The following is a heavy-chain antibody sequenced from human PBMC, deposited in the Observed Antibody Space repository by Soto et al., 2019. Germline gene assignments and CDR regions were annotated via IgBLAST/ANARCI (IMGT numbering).Heavy chain of an antibody. J-gene: IGHJ5*02. CDR3: ARDGPGYSSGWLKEAGFDP. V-gene: IGHV4-59*01. CDR1: GGSISSYY. D-gene: IGHD6-19*01. Sequence: PSETLSLTCTVSGGSISSYYWSWIRQPPGKGLEWIGYIYYTGTTNYNPSLKSRVTISVDTSKNQFSLKLSSVTTADTAVYYCARDGPGYSSGWLKEAGFDPWGQGTLVTVS. CDR2: IYYTGTT.